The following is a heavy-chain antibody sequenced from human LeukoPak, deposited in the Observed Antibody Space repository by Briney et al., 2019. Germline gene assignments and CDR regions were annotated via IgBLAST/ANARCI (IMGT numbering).Heavy chain of an antibody. V-gene: IGHV5-51*01. CDR1: GYTFSSSW. CDR2: IYPAGSDT. D-gene: IGHD4-17*01. J-gene: IGHJ4*02. Sequence: GESLKISCKGSGYTFSSSWIGWVRQMPGIGLEWMGFIYPAGSDTRYSPSFQGQVSISVDKSISTAYLQWSSLKASDTAMYYCVRLYGHYFDYWGQGTLVTVSS. CDR3: VRLYGHYFDY.